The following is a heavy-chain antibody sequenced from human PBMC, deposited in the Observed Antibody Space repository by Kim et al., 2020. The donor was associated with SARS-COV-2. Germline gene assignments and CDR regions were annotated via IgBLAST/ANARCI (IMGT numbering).Heavy chain of an antibody. Sequence: SETLSLTCTVSGGSISDYHWSWIRQPPGKGLEWIGYIVYSGSTSYNPSLNSRVTILVDTSKNHFSLKLSSVTAADTAVYYCARTHYYDRTNFDYWGQGTL. V-gene: IGHV4-59*01. CDR3: ARTHYYDRTNFDY. CDR1: GGSISDYH. CDR2: IVYSGST. D-gene: IGHD3-22*01. J-gene: IGHJ4*02.